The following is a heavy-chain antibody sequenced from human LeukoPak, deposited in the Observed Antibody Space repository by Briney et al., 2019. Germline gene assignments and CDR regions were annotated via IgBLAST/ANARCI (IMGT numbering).Heavy chain of an antibody. CDR1: GDSVSINTAA. D-gene: IGHD2-2*01. CDR3: ARDGSSHYALDAFDI. V-gene: IGHV6-1*01. CDR2: TYYRSRWYN. J-gene: IGHJ3*02. Sequence: SQTLSLTFAVSGDSVSINTAASNWNRTSPSRGPECRGRTYYRSRWYNDYAVSVKSRITINPDTSKNQFSLQLNSVTPEDTAVYYCARDGSSHYALDAFDIWGQGTMVTVSS.